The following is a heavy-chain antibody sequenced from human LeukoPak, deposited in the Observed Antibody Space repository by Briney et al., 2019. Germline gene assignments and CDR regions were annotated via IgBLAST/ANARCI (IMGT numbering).Heavy chain of an antibody. CDR1: GFTFDDYG. J-gene: IGHJ4*02. CDR3: AREGGYGFGDAF. CDR2: INWNGGST. V-gene: IGHV3-20*04. D-gene: IGHD5-12*01. Sequence: GGSLRLSCAASGFTFDDYGMSWVRQAPGKGLEWVSGINWNGGSTGYADSVKGRFTISRDNAKNSVYLQMNSLRAEDTAVYYCAREGGYGFGDAFWGQGTLVTVSS.